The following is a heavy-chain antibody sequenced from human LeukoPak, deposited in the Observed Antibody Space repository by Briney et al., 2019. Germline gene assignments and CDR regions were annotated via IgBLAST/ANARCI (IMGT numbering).Heavy chain of an antibody. CDR1: GYTLTELS. D-gene: IGHD1-20*01. Sequence: ASVKVSCKVSGYTLTELSMHWVRQAPGKGLEWMGGFDPEDGETIYAQKFQGRVTMTEDTSTDTAYMELSSLRSEDTAVYYCATDQSAVTGTTLHYYYYYGMDVWGQGTTVTVSS. J-gene: IGHJ6*02. CDR3: ATDQSAVTGTTLHYYYYYGMDV. CDR2: FDPEDGET. V-gene: IGHV1-24*01.